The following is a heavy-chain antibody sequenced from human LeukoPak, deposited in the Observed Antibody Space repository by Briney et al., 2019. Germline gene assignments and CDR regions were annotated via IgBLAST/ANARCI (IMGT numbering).Heavy chain of an antibody. CDR1: GGSISSGSYY. CDR3: ARDHTAMAFDY. J-gene: IGHJ4*02. D-gene: IGHD5-18*01. CDR2: IYSSGRA. V-gene: IGHV4-61*02. Sequence: KPSETLSLTCTFSGGSISSGSYYWSWIRQPAGKGLEWIGRIYSSGRANYNPSLESRVTISIDTSKNQFSLKLNSVTAADTAVYFCARDHTAMAFDYWGQGTLVTVSS.